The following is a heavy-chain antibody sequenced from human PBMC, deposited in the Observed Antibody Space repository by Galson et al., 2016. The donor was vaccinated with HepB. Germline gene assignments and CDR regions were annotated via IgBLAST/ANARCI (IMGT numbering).Heavy chain of an antibody. Sequence: SLRLSCAASGFAFGSHWMHWVRQVPGKGLVWVSRINSDGTISNYADSVKGRFTISRDNAKNTLYLQMNSLRVEDTAVYYCGRDHSVVLTTAYNWFDPWGQGTLVPVSS. CDR2: INSDGTIS. J-gene: IGHJ5*02. CDR1: GFAFGSHW. D-gene: IGHD4-23*01. CDR3: GRDHSVVLTTAYNWFDP. V-gene: IGHV3-74*01.